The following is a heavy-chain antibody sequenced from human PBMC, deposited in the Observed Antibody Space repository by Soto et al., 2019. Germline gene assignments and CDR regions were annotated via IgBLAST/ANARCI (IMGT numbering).Heavy chain of an antibody. Sequence: SETLSLTCTASGGSITSSSHFWGWVRQPPGKGLEWIGTIYFTGNTYYTPSLKSRLTMSIDTSKNEFSLRLNSVTAADTAVYYCAGQTFTIAAASYGRSNWFDPWGPGTLVTVSS. CDR1: GGSITSSSHF. J-gene: IGHJ5*02. CDR2: IYFTGNT. D-gene: IGHD6-25*01. CDR3: AGQTFTIAAASYGRSNWFDP. V-gene: IGHV4-39*01.